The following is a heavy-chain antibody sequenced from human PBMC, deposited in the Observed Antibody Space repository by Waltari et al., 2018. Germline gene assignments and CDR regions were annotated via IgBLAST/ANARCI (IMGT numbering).Heavy chain of an antibody. D-gene: IGHD3-10*01. V-gene: IGHV4-38-2*01. Sequence: QVQLQESGPGLVKPSETLSLTCAVSGYSISSGYYWGWIRQPPGRGPEWIGSIYNSGGPYYNPSLKSRVTISVDTSKNQFSLKLSSVTAADTAVYYCASLTPMVRGARDYWGQGTLVTVSS. CDR1: GYSISSGYY. CDR2: IYNSGGP. CDR3: ASLTPMVRGARDY. J-gene: IGHJ4*02.